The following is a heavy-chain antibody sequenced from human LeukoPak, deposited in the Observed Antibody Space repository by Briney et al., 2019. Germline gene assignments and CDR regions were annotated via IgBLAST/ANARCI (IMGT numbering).Heavy chain of an antibody. CDR3: ARALLPYDRSSRSLHWHFDL. CDR1: GDSISSYY. CDR2: IYGSEGT. Sequence: SETLSLTCTVSGDSISSYYWSWSRQPPGKGLEWIGYIYGSEGTNYNPSLKSRVTISVDTSKHQFSLHRTSATAADGTVYQFARALLPYDRSSRSLHWHFDLWGRGTLVTVSS. J-gene: IGHJ2*01. V-gene: IGHV4-59*01. D-gene: IGHD3-22*01.